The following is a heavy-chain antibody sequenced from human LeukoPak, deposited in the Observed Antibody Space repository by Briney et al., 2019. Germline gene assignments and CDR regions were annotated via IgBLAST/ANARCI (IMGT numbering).Heavy chain of an antibody. CDR1: SGSIDVVNYY. D-gene: IGHD6-13*01. CDR2: IYHSGST. Sequence: SETLALTCAVSSGSIDVVNYYWSWFRQPPGKSLEWIGYIYHSGSTYYNLSLKNRITISKDTSKNQFSLKLSSVTAADTAVYYCARSIAAAGTVDYWGQGTLVTVSS. V-gene: IGHV4-30-2*02. J-gene: IGHJ4*02. CDR3: ARSIAAAGTVDY.